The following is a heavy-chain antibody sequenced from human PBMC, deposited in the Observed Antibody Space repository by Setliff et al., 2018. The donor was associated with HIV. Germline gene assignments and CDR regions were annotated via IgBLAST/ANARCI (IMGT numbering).Heavy chain of an antibody. CDR1: GYNFTSHD. CDR2: MNPKSGNT. V-gene: IGHV1-8*01. D-gene: IGHD2-2*01. J-gene: IGHJ4*02. Sequence: GASVKVSCKASGYNFTSHDINWVRQAPGQGLEWMGWMNPKSGNTGYARKFQGRVTMTRKTSISTAYMELRSLRSDDTAVYYCARGYCSSTSCYGIYYFDNWGQGTPVTVPQ. CDR3: ARGYCSSTSCYGIYYFDN.